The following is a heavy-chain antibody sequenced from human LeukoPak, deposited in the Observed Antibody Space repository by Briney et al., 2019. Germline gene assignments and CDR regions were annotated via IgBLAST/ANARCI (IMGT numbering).Heavy chain of an antibody. D-gene: IGHD2-2*01. Sequence: GGSLRLSCAASGFTFSSYAMHWVRQAPGKGLEWVAVISYDGSNKYYADSVKGRFTISRDNSKNTLYLQMNSLRAEDTAVYYCARLPAYCSSTSCYYDYWGQGTLVTVSS. V-gene: IGHV3-30-3*01. CDR3: ARLPAYCSSTSCYYDY. CDR1: GFTFSSYA. CDR2: ISYDGSNK. J-gene: IGHJ4*02.